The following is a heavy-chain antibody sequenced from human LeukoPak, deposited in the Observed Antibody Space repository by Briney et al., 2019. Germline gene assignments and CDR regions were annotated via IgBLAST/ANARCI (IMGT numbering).Heavy chain of an antibody. CDR3: ARNLIPEQLVMNF. V-gene: IGHV4-59*01. J-gene: IGHJ4*02. CDR1: GGSISNYY. Sequence: SETLSLACTVSGGSISNYYWNWIRQPPGKGLEWIGYIYYTGSTNYNPSLKKRLTIAVDTYKNQLSLNLKSVPHEDTAVYYCARNLIPEQLVMNFWGQGTLVTVSS. CDR2: IYYTGST. D-gene: IGHD6-13*01.